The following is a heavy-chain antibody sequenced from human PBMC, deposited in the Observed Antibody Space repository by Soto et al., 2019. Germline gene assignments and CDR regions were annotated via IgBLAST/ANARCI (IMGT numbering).Heavy chain of an antibody. J-gene: IGHJ3*02. CDR1: GDSVSSNSVA. Sequence: QVQLQQSGPGLVKPSQTLSLTCAISGDSVSSNSVAWNWIRQSPSRGLEWLGRTYYRHKWYNDYGVTVKGRITINPDTSKNQFSLQLNSVTPEDTAVYYCARGRFNAFGIWGQGTMVTVSS. D-gene: IGHD3-3*01. CDR2: TYYRHKWYN. CDR3: ARGRFNAFGI. V-gene: IGHV6-1*01.